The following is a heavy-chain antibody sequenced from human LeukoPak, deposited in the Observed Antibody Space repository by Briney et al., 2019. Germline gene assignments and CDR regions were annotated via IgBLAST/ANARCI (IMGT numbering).Heavy chain of an antibody. CDR1: GGSFSGYY. V-gene: IGHV4-34*01. CDR2: INHSGST. D-gene: IGHD2-21*02. J-gene: IGHJ4*02. Sequence: SETLSLTCAVCGGSFSGYYWSWIRQPPGKGLEWIGEINHSGSTNYNPSLKSRVTISVDTSKNQFSLKLSSVTAADTAVYYCACSLAYCGGDCGFDYWGQGTLVTVSS. CDR3: ACSLAYCGGDCGFDY.